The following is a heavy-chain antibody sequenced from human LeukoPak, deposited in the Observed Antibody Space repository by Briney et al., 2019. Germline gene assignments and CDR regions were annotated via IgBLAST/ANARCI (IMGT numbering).Heavy chain of an antibody. D-gene: IGHD6-13*01. J-gene: IGHJ3*02. CDR1: GFTLSSYE. Sequence: PGGSLRLSCPAAGFTLSSYEMNWVRQAPGKGLEWLSYISDSGSTIHYADSVKGRLTISRDNAKNSLYLQMNSLRAEDTAVYYCGRDASYSPDAFDIRGQERMVTVSS. CDR3: GRDASYSPDAFDI. CDR2: ISDSGSTI. V-gene: IGHV3-48*03.